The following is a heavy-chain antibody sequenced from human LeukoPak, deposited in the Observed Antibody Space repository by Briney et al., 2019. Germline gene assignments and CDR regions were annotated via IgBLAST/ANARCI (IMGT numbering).Heavy chain of an antibody. CDR3: AGVNYYDSSGLLVGYYFDY. CDR2: IIPIFGTA. J-gene: IGHJ4*02. V-gene: IGHV1-69*13. CDR1: GGTFSSYA. D-gene: IGHD3-22*01. Sequence: SVKVSCTASGGTFSSYAISWVRQAPGQGLEWMGGIIPIFGTANYAQKFQGRVTITADESTSTAYMELSSLRSEDTAVYYCAGVNYYDSSGLLVGYYFDYWGQGTLVTVSS.